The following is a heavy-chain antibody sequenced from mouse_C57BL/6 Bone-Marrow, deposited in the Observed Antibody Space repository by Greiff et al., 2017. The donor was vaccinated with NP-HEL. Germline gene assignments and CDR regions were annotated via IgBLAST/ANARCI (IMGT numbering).Heavy chain of an antibody. V-gene: IGHV5-6*01. CDR3: ARQPSY. Sequence: EVKVVESGGDLVKPGGSLKLSCAASGFTFSSYGMSWVRQTPDKRLEWVATISSGGSYTYYPDSVKGRFTISRDNAKNTLYLQMSSLKSEYTAMYYCARQPSYWGQGTLVTVSA. CDR2: ISSGGSYT. J-gene: IGHJ3*01. CDR1: GFTFSSYG.